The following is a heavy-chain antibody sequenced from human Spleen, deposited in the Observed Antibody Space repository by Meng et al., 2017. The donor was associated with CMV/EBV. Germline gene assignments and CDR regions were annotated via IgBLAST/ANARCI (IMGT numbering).Heavy chain of an antibody. CDR2: VWSDGSSK. J-gene: IGHJ1*01. CDR1: GFIFRNYG. Sequence: GESLKISCVASGFIFRNYGMHWVRQAPGKGLEWVAVVWSDGSSKYYGDSVKGRFIVSRHNAKNTLYLQLNSVRAEDTAIYYCVKDSEPLWFGEPLLEHWGQGTLVTVSS. V-gene: IGHV3-33*06. D-gene: IGHD3-10*01. CDR3: VKDSEPLWFGEPLLEH.